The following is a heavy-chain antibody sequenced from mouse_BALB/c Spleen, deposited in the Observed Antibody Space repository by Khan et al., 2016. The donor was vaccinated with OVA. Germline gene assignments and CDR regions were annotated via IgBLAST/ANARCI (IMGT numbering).Heavy chain of an antibody. CDR2: IDPANGNT. CDR1: GFNIKDTY. V-gene: IGHV14-3*02. J-gene: IGHJ2*01. CDR3: ALIYYGNFIYFDY. D-gene: IGHD2-1*01. Sequence: VQLQQPGAELVKPGASVKLSCTPSGFNIKDTYMHWVKQRPEQGLEWIGRIDPANGNTKYDPKFQGKATITADTSSNTAYLQLSSLTSEDPAVYYCALIYYGNFIYFDYWGQGTTLTVSS.